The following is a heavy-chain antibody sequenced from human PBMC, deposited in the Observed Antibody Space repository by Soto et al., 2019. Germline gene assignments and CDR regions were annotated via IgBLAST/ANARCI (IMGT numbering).Heavy chain of an antibody. V-gene: IGHV1-2*02. Sequence: GASVKVSCKASGYTFTGYYMHWVRQAPGQGLEWMGWINPNSGGTNYAQKFQGRVTMTRDTSISTAYMELSRLRSDDTAVYYCARVWGAGSYYDFWSGYYNQALYYYGMDVWGQGTTVTVSS. CDR1: GYTFTGYY. D-gene: IGHD3-3*01. CDR2: INPNSGGT. J-gene: IGHJ6*02. CDR3: ARVWGAGSYYDFWSGYYNQALYYYGMDV.